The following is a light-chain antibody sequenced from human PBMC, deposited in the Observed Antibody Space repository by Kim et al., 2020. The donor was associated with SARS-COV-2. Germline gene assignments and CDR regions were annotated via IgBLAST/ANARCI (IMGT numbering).Light chain of an antibody. CDR2: KAS. CDR3: QQYSGYPLA. J-gene: IGKJ2*01. V-gene: IGKV1-5*03. CDR1: QSISSW. Sequence: SASVGDSVTITCRASQSISSWLAWYQQRPGRAPKLLIYKASSLESEVPSRFSGSGSGTEFTLTISSLQPDDFATYYCQQYSGYPLAFGQGTKLEI.